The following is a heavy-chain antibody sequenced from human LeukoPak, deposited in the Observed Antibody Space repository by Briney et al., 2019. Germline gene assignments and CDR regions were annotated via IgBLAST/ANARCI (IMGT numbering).Heavy chain of an antibody. J-gene: IGHJ6*01. Sequence: SETLSLTCAVYGGSFSGYYWSWIRQPPGKGLEWIGEINHSGSTNYNPSLKSRVTTSAETSKNQFSLRLSSVTAADTAVYYCARGRYCSGDNCSHYGMDVWGQGTTVTVSS. CDR3: ARGRYCSGDNCSHYGMDV. CDR1: GGSFSGYY. D-gene: IGHD2-15*01. CDR2: INHSGST. V-gene: IGHV4-34*01.